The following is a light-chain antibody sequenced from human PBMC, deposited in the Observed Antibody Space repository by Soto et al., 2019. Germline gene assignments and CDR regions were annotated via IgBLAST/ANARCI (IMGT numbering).Light chain of an antibody. CDR3: QHPKWA. CDR2: AAS. V-gene: IGKV1-9*01. CDR1: QDISGY. Sequence: IQLTQSPSSLSASVGDRVTITCRASQDISGYVAWYQQRPGRAPQLLIYAASALQTGVPSRFSGSGSGTDFTLTITSLQPEDFGTYYCQHPKWAFGQGTTVEL. J-gene: IGKJ1*01.